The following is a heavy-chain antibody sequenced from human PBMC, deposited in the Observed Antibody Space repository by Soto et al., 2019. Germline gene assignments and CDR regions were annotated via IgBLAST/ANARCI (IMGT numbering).Heavy chain of an antibody. D-gene: IGHD3-16*01. Sequence: PEKLPLTCSVSGGSISSYYWSWIRQSPGKGLEWIAYISYSGSTNYNPSLKSRVTISVDTSNNQFSLKLTSVTAADTAVYYCARGWGAYVSFVYLGGGLLVIV. CDR1: GGSISSYY. V-gene: IGHV4-59*13. CDR3: ARGWGAYVSFVY. J-gene: IGHJ4*02. CDR2: ISYSGST.